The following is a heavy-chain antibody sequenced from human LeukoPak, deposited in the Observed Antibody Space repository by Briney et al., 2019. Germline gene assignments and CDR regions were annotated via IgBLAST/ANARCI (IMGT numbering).Heavy chain of an antibody. CDR2: IHSGGTT. CDR1: GFTVSNNY. J-gene: IGHJ4*01. Sequence: GGSLRLSCAASGFTVSNNYVSWVRQAPGKGLEWVSIIHSGGTTYYADSVKGRFIISRDNSKNTVYLQMNSLRAEDTAIYYCARGISTGYYWFDYWGQGTLVTVSS. D-gene: IGHD3-9*01. CDR3: ARGISTGYYWFDY. V-gene: IGHV3-53*01.